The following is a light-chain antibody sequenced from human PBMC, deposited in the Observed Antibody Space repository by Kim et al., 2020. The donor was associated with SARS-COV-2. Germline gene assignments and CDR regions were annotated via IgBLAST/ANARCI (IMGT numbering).Light chain of an antibody. Sequence: LSLSPGERATLSCRASQSVSSYLAWYQYKPGQAPRLLIYDASKRATGIPDRFSGSGFGADFTLTISSLQPEDFAVYYCQQRNNWATFGQGTKLEI. CDR3: QQRNNWAT. CDR1: QSVSSY. CDR2: DAS. V-gene: IGKV3-11*01. J-gene: IGKJ2*01.